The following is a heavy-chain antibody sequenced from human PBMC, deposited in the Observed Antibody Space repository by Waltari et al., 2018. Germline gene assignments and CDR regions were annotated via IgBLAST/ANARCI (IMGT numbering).Heavy chain of an antibody. V-gene: IGHV4-38-2*01. CDR1: GYSISSGYY. Sequence: QVQLQESGPGLVKPSETLSLTCAVSGYSISSGYYWGWIRQPPGKGLEWIGSIYHSGSTYYHPALKSRVTISVDTAKNQFSLKLSSVTAADTAVYYCARPKVDDYIWGSYRWWGYFDYWGQGTLVTVSS. CDR2: IYHSGST. CDR3: ARPKVDDYIWGSYRWWGYFDY. J-gene: IGHJ4*02. D-gene: IGHD3-16*02.